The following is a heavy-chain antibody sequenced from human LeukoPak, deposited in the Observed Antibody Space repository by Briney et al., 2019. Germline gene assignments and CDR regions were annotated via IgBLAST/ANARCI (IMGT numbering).Heavy chain of an antibody. CDR2: INPSGGTT. CDR1: GGTFSSYA. V-gene: IGHV1-46*01. D-gene: IGHD6-19*01. Sequence: ASVKVSCKASGGTFSSYAISWVRQAPGQGLEWMGMINPSGGTTTYAQKFQGRVTITRDTSTSTVYMELSSLRSEDTAVYYCARPYSSGWYVLDYWGQGTLVTVSS. J-gene: IGHJ4*02. CDR3: ARPYSSGWYVLDY.